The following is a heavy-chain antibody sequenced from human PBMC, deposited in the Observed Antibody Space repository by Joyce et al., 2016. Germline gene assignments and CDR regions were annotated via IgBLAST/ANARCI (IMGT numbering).Heavy chain of an antibody. CDR2: ISKEGSDK. Sequence: QVQLVESGGGVVQPGRSLRLSCAASGFSFSRYAMHWVRQAPGKGREWVAVISKEGSDKYFADSVKGRFTISRDNSKNTLYLQMNSLRAEDTAVYYCARDVSDVLWSFYALDYWGQGTLVTVSS. CDR1: GFSFSRYA. D-gene: IGHD3-10*01. J-gene: IGHJ4*02. CDR3: ARDVSDVLWSFYALDY. V-gene: IGHV3-30*04.